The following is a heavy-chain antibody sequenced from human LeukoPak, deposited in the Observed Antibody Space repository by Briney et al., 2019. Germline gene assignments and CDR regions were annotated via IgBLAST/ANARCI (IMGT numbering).Heavy chain of an antibody. CDR1: GYTFTSYD. Sequence: ASVKVSCKASGYTFTSYDINWVRQATGQGLEWMGWMNPNSGNTGYAQKFQGRVTITRNTSISTAYMELSSLRSEDTAVYYCAXXXXIGRYYYYMDVWGKGTTVTVSS. D-gene: IGHD1-26*01. CDR2: MNPNSGNT. V-gene: IGHV1-8*03. J-gene: IGHJ6*03. CDR3: AXXXXIGRYYYYMDV.